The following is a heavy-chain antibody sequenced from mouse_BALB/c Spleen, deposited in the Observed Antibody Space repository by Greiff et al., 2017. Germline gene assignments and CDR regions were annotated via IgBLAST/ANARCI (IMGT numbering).Heavy chain of an antibody. V-gene: IGHV1-87*01. Sequence: VQLQESGAELARPGASVKLSCKASGYTFTSYWMQWVKQRPGQGLEWIGAIYPGDGDTRYTQKFKGKATLTADKSSSTAYMQLSSLASEDSAVYYCARGDYRYDEPDYWGQGTTLTVSS. J-gene: IGHJ2*01. CDR1: GYTFTSYW. CDR3: ARGDYRYDEPDY. D-gene: IGHD2-14*01. CDR2: IYPGDGDT.